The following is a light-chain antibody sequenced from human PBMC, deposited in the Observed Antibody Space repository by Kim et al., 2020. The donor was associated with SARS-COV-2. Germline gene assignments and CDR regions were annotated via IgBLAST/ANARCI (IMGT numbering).Light chain of an antibody. J-gene: IGKJ4*01. CDR1: QTISNY. Sequence: DIQMTQSPSSLSASVGDRVTITCRASQTISNYLNWYQQKPGKAPELLIYAASSLQSGAPSRFSGSGSGTDFTLTISSLQPEDFATYYCQQSYSTLPAFGGGTKVDIK. CDR3: QQSYSTLPA. V-gene: IGKV1-39*01. CDR2: AAS.